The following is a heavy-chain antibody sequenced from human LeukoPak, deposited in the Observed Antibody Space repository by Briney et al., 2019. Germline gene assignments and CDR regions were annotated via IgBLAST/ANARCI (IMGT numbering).Heavy chain of an antibody. Sequence: GASVKVSCKASGYTFTSYYMHWVRQAPGQGLEWMGIINPSGGCTSYAQKFQGRVTMTRDTSTSTVYMELSSLRSEDTAVYYCARDLGGGIVVVPAAIQDYYYGMDVWGQGTTVTVSS. V-gene: IGHV1-46*01. CDR3: ARDLGGGIVVVPAAIQDYYYGMDV. J-gene: IGHJ6*02. D-gene: IGHD2-2*01. CDR1: GYTFTSYY. CDR2: INPSGGCT.